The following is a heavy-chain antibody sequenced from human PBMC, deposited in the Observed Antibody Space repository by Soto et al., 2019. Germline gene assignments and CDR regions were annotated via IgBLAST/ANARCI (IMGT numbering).Heavy chain of an antibody. CDR1: GGTFSSYA. CDR3: ARVGAPPIVGAVFDY. V-gene: IGHV1-69*06. Sequence: QVQLVQSGAEVKKPGSSVKVSCKASGGTFSSYAISWVRQAPGQGLEWMGGIIPIFGTANYAQKFQGRVTITADKSTSTGYMELSRLRSEDTAVYYCARVGAPPIVGAVFDYWGQGTLVTVSS. CDR2: IIPIFGTA. D-gene: IGHD1-26*01. J-gene: IGHJ4*02.